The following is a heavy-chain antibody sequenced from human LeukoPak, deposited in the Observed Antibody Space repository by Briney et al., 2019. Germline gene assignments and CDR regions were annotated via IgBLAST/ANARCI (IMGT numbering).Heavy chain of an antibody. V-gene: IGHV3-21*01. Sequence: GGSLRLSCAASGFTFSSYSMNWVRQAPGKGLEWVSFISSSSSYIYYADSVKGRFTISRDNAKNSLYLQMNSLRAEDTAVYYCARGEYGSGSLYYYYYYMDVWGKGTTVTISS. D-gene: IGHD3-10*01. CDR3: ARGEYGSGSLYYYYYYMDV. CDR2: ISSSSSYI. CDR1: GFTFSSYS. J-gene: IGHJ6*03.